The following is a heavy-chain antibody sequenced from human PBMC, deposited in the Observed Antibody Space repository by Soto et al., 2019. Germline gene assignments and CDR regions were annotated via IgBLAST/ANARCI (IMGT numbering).Heavy chain of an antibody. CDR3: ARVHLVAGSALYCAMDV. CDR1: GFDLTSSR. D-gene: IGHD6-6*01. Sequence: PGGSLRLSCVAYGFDLTSSRMNWVRQAPGKGLEWVASISGSGKDTFYRHSVKGRFAISRDSAGTSLFLRMDSVKVEDTAVYHCARVHLVAGSALYCAMDVWGPGTAVTVSS. CDR2: ISGSGKDT. V-gene: IGHV3-21*01. J-gene: IGHJ6*02.